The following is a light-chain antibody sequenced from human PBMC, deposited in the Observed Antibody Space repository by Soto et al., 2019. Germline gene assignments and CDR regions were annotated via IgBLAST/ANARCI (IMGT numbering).Light chain of an antibody. CDR1: QSVSSSY. CDR3: QQYGSSRT. V-gene: IGKV3-20*01. CDR2: GVS. J-gene: IGKJ1*01. Sequence: EIVLTQSPGTLSLSPGERATLSCRASQSVSSSYLAWYQQKPGQAPRLLIYGVSSRATGIPDRFSGSGSGPDFTLTITRLEPEDVAVYYCQQYGSSRTFGQGTKVEIK.